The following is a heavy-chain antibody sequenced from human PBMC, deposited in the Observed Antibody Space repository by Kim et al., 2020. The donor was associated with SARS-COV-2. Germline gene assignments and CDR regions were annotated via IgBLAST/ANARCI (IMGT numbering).Heavy chain of an antibody. CDR3: ARASNHMVRGVIITSAFDI. CDR2: INAGNGNT. Sequence: ASVKVSCKASGYTFTSYAMHWVRQAPGQRLEWMGWINAGNGNTKYSQKFQGRVTITRDTSASTAYMELSSLRSEDTAVYYCARASNHMVRGVIITSAFDIWGQGTMVTVSS. D-gene: IGHD3-10*01. CDR1: GYTFTSYA. V-gene: IGHV1-3*01. J-gene: IGHJ3*02.